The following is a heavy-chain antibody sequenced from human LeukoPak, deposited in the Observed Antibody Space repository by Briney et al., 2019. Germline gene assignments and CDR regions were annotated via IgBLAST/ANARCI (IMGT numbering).Heavy chain of an antibody. CDR1: GFTFSSYS. V-gene: IGHV3-21*01. CDR2: ISSSSSDI. CDR3: ARAGYSGYAMEGAFDY. J-gene: IGHJ4*02. D-gene: IGHD5-12*01. Sequence: GGSLRLSCAASGFTFSSYSMNWVRQAPGRGLEWVSSISSSSSDIYYADSVKGRFTIYRENAKNSLYLKMNSLRAEDTAVYYCARAGYSGYAMEGAFDYWGQGTLVTVSS.